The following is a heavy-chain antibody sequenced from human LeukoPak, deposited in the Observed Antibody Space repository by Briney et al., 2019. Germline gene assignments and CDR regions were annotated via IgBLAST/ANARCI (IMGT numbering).Heavy chain of an antibody. Sequence: GGSLRLSCAASGFTFDEYAMHWVRQGPGKGLEWVSGISRNSDSIGYADSVKGRFTISRDNAKNSLYLQMNSLRAEDTAVYYCARVYQGVAIFDGIDYWGQGALVTVSS. V-gene: IGHV3-9*01. J-gene: IGHJ4*02. CDR3: ARVYQGVAIFDGIDY. D-gene: IGHD3-3*01. CDR2: ISRNSDSI. CDR1: GFTFDEYA.